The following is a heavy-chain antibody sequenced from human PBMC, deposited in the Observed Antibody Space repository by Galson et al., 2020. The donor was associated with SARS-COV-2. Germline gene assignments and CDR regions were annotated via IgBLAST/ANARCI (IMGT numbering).Heavy chain of an antibody. V-gene: IGHV3-74*01. J-gene: IGHJ2*01. CDR3: ARDYYDSSGYYQGGNWYFDL. D-gene: IGHD3-22*01. CDR2: INSDGSST. Sequence: GESLKISCAASGFTFSSYWMHWVRQAPGKGLVWVSRINSDGSSTSYADSVKGRFTISRDNAKNTLYLQMNSLRAEDTAVYYCARDYYDSSGYYQGGNWYFDLWGRGTLVTVSS. CDR1: GFTFSSYW.